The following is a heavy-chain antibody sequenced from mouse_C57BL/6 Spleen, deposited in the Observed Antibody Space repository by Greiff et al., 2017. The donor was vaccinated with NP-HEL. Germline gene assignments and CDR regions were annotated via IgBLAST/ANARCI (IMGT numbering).Heavy chain of an antibody. CDR3: ARETLRHFDY. J-gene: IGHJ2*01. D-gene: IGHD2-12*01. V-gene: IGHV5-4*01. CDR2: ISDGGSYT. CDR1: GFTFSSYA. Sequence: EVKLVESGGGLVKPGGSLKLSCAASGFTFSSYAMSWVRQTPEKRLEWVATISDGGSYTYYPDNVKGRFTISRDNAKNNLYLQISHLKSEDTAMYYCARETLRHFDYWGQGTTLTVSS.